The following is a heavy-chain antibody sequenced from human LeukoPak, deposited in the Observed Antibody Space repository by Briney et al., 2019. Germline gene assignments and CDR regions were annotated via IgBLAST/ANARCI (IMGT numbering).Heavy chain of an antibody. CDR3: AREGELVNGMDV. CDR1: GFTFSSYS. D-gene: IGHD1-26*01. J-gene: IGHJ6*02. CDR2: ISSGSSYI. Sequence: GGSLRLSCAASGFTFSSYSMNWVRQAPGKGLEWVSSISSGSSYIYYADSVKGRFTISRDNAKNSLYLQMNSLRAEDTAVYYCAREGELVNGMDVWGQGTTVTVSS. V-gene: IGHV3-21*01.